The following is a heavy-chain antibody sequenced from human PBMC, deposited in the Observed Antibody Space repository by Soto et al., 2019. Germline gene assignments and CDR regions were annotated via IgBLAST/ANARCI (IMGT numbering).Heavy chain of an antibody. Sequence: SETLSLTCTVSGDSVTSDSYFWSWLRRPPGKGLEWIGNSYYSGYYSGSTNHNPSLKSRVTGSVDTSKNQFSLKLRSVTTADPAVYYCARDYKRENCGSVRCNSLDVWGQGTTVTVSS. J-gene: IGHJ6*02. CDR3: ARDYKRENCGSVRCNSLDV. CDR1: GDSVTSDSYF. V-gene: IGHV4-61*01. D-gene: IGHD2-21*01. CDR2: SYYSGYYSGST.